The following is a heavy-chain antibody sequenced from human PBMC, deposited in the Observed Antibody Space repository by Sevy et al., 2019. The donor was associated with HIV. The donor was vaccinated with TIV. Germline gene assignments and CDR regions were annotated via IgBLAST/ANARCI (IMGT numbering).Heavy chain of an antibody. V-gene: IGHV3-30*18. Sequence: GGSLRLSCAASGYIFSSYGIHWVRQAPGKGLEWVAFLSYDERNKYYADSVKGRFTISGDSSKNTSYLQMNNLGADDTAVYYCAKDRDVLLVPSTMRDEYPGYGMDVWGQGTTVTVSS. D-gene: IGHD2-2*01. CDR3: AKDRDVLLVPSTMRDEYPGYGMDV. CDR1: GYIFSSYG. J-gene: IGHJ6*02. CDR2: LSYDERNK.